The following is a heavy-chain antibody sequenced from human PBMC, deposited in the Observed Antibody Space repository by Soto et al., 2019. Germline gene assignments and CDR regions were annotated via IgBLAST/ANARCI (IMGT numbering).Heavy chain of an antibody. CDR3: ANVTRVIVRLVRGGPDYVLAV. CDR1: GFTFSSYA. CDR2: ISGSGGST. D-gene: IGHD3-10*01. V-gene: IGHV3-23*01. Sequence: GGSLRLSCAASGFTFSSYAMSWVRQAPGKGLEWVSAISGSGGSTYYADSVKGRFTISRDNSKNTLYLQMNSLRAEDTAVYYCANVTRVIVRLVRGGPDYVLAVWGQGTTVTVSS. J-gene: IGHJ6*02.